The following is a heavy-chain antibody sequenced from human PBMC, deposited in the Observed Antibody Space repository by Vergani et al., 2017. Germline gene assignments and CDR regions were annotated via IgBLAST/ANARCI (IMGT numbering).Heavy chain of an antibody. CDR2: IRSKANSYAT. D-gene: IGHD5-12*01. J-gene: IGHJ4*02. V-gene: IGHV3-73*01. CDR1: GFTFSGSA. CDR3: TSRGYSGYEIDY. Sequence: EVQLLESGGGLVQPGGSLRLSCAASGFTFSGSAMHWVRQATGKGLEWVGRIRSKANSYATAYSASVKGSFTISRDDSKNTAYLQMNSLKTEDTAVYYCTSRGYSGYEIDYWNQGTLVTVSS.